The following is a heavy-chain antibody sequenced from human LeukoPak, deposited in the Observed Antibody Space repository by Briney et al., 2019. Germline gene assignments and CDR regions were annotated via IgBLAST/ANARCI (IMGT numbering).Heavy chain of an antibody. J-gene: IGHJ4*02. Sequence: PSETLSLTCTVSGGSISSSSYYWGWIRQPPGKGLEWIGSIYYSGSTYYNPSLKSRVTISVDTSKNQFSLKLSSVTAADTAVYYCARAGQWLVLEFDYWGQGTLVTVSS. V-gene: IGHV4-39*07. CDR1: GGSISSSSYY. CDR3: ARAGQWLVLEFDY. CDR2: IYYSGST. D-gene: IGHD6-19*01.